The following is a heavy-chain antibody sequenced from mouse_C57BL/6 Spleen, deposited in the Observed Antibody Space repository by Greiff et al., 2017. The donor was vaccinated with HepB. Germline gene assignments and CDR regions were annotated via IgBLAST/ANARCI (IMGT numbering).Heavy chain of an antibody. CDR1: GFNIKNTY. V-gene: IGHV14-3*01. CDR2: IDPANGNT. J-gene: IGHJ1*03. CDR3: ARSYYYGSSYWYFDV. Sequence: EVQLQESVAELVRPGASVKLSCTASGFNIKNTYMHWVKQRPEQGLEWIGRIDPANGNTKYAPKFQGKATITADTSSNTAYLQLSSLTSEDTAIYYCARSYYYGSSYWYFDVWGTGTTVTVSS. D-gene: IGHD1-1*01.